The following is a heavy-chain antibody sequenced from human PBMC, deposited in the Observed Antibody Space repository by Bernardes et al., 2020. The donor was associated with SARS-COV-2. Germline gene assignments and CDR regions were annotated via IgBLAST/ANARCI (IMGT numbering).Heavy chain of an antibody. V-gene: IGHV4-28*01. CDR3: ARRGDATGFDY. Sequence: SETLSLTCAVSAYSISRGKWCGWLRQPPGRGLEWIGYIYHTGSTFYNPTLRSRVTMSVDRSENHFSLILSSVTAVDTAVYYCARRGDATGFDYWGQGTLVTVSS. J-gene: IGHJ4*02. CDR1: AYSISRGKW. D-gene: IGHD3-10*01. CDR2: IYHTGST.